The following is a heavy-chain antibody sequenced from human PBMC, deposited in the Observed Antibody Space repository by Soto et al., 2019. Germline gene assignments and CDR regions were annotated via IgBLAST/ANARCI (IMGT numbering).Heavy chain of an antibody. V-gene: IGHV1-3*01. CDR2: IYAGNGDT. Sequence: QVQLVQSGAEVKKPGASVKVSCKASGYTFTNYAIHWVRQAPGQSLERMGWIYAGNGDTKYSQKFQGRVTISRDTSANTAYMELSSLTSEVTAVYYSARDYAASGTIFPNWFDPWGQGTLVTVSS. D-gene: IGHD1-7*01. CDR3: ARDYAASGTIFPNWFDP. CDR1: GYTFTNYA. J-gene: IGHJ5*02.